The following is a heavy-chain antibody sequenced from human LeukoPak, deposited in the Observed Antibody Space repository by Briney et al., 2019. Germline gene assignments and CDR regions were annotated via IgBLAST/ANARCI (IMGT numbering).Heavy chain of an antibody. V-gene: IGHV4-31*03. CDR3: ARVIRNTMVRGVIITGNWFDP. Sequence: SQTLSLTCTVSGGSISSGGYYWSWIRQHPGKGLEWIGYIYYSGSTYYNTSLKSRVTISVDTSKNQFSLKLSSVTAADTAVYYCARVIRNTMVRGVIITGNWFDPWGQGTLVTVSS. CDR2: IYYSGST. CDR1: GGSISSGGYY. D-gene: IGHD3-10*01. J-gene: IGHJ5*02.